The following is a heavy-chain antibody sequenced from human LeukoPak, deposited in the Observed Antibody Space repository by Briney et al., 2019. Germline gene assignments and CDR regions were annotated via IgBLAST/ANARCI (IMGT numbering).Heavy chain of an antibody. V-gene: IGHV3-30*02. CDR1: AFTLRSNG. CDR2: IRYHGSDK. J-gene: IGHJ6*03. D-gene: IGHD6-6*01. Sequence: GGSLRLSCAASAFTLRSNGMHWVRQAPGKGLEWVAFIRYHGSDKYYTDSVKDRFTISRDNSKNTLYLQMNSLRAEDTAVYYCARVGSSSALRDYYYYMDVWGKGTTVTVSS. CDR3: ARVGSSSALRDYYYYMDV.